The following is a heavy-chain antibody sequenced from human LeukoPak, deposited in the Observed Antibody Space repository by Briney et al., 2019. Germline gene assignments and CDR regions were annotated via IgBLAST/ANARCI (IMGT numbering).Heavy chain of an antibody. Sequence: GGSLRLSCAASGFTFSNYGMHWVRQAPGKGLEWVAVIWYDGSNKYYAGSVKGRFTISRDNSKNTLYLQMNSLRAEDTAVYYCARDRAGYSSSWDHDAFDIWGQGTMVTVSS. CDR2: IWYDGSNK. D-gene: IGHD6-13*01. CDR1: GFTFSNYG. V-gene: IGHV3-33*01. J-gene: IGHJ3*02. CDR3: ARDRAGYSSSWDHDAFDI.